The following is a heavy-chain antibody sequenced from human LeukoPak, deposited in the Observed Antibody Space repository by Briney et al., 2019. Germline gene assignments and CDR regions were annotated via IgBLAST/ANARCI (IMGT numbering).Heavy chain of an antibody. J-gene: IGHJ4*01. V-gene: IGHV1-2*02. CDR3: ASALNSRSSSC. CDR1: GYSFTGYY. Sequence: ASVKVSCKASGYSFTGYYMHWVRQAPGQGLEWMGWISPNSGGTHYAQKFQGRVTMTTDTTIGTAYMELSRLTSDDTAVCYCASALNSRSSSCWGQGTRVTVSS. CDR2: ISPNSGGT. D-gene: IGHD6-13*01.